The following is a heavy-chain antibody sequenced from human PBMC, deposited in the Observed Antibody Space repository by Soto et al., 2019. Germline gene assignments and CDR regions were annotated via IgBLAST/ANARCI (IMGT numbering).Heavy chain of an antibody. CDR2: VHHRGNT. CDR1: GGSISSGDYY. J-gene: IGHJ3*01. V-gene: IGHV4-31*11. D-gene: IGHD3-22*01. CDR3: AREGGSYDSGGFLIRGAFDV. Sequence: QVQLQQSGPGLLKPSQTLSLTCAVSGGSISSGDYYWNWIRQHPEKGLEWIGSVHHRGNTYYSPSLASRVTISIDTARNQFSLRLSSVTAADTAVYYCAREGGSYDSGGFLIRGAFDVWGQGTTVTVSP.